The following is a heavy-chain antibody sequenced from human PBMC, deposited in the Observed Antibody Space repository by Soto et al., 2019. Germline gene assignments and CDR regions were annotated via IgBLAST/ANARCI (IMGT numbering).Heavy chain of an antibody. J-gene: IGHJ4*02. CDR1: GGSISSYY. CDR3: ARYYKYSSGWYPFDY. V-gene: IGHV4-59*01. CDR2: IYYSGST. D-gene: IGHD6-19*01. Sequence: QVQLQESGPGLVKPSETLSLTCTVSGGSISSYYWSWIRQPPGKGLEWIGYIYYSGSTNYNPSLKSRVTISVDTSKNQFSLKLSSVTAADTAVYYCARYYKYSSGWYPFDYWGQGTLVTVSS.